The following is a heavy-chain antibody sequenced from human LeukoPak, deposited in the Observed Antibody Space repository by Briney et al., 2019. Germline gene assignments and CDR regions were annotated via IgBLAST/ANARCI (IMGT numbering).Heavy chain of an antibody. J-gene: IGHJ4*02. V-gene: IGHV1-18*01. CDR3: ATSNYDYVWGSFTPPYYFDY. CDR2: ISAYNGNT. Sequence: ASVKVSCKASGYTFTSYGISWVRQAPGQGLEWMGWISAYNGNTNYAQKLQGRVTMTTDTSTSTAYMELRSLRSDDTAVYYCATSNYDYVWGSFTPPYYFDYWGQGTLVTVSS. CDR1: GYTFTSYG. D-gene: IGHD3-16*01.